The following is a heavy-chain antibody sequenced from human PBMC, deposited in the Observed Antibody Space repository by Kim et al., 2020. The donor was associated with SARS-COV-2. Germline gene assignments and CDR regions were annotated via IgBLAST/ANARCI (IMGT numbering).Heavy chain of an antibody. Sequence: GGSLRLSCAASGFTFSRSWMHWVRQAPGKGLVWVSRINSDGSSTSYADSVKRRFPISRDNAKNTLYLQMNSLRAEDTAVYYCARVGHLGADYCGAQLYYFDYWGQGTLVTVSS. J-gene: IGHJ4*02. CDR1: GFTFSRSW. D-gene: IGHD3-10*01. CDR2: INSDGSST. V-gene: IGHV3-74*01. CDR3: ARVGHLGADYCGAQLYYFDY.